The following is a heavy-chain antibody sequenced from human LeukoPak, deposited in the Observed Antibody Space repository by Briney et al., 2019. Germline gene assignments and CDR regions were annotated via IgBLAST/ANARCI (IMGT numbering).Heavy chain of an antibody. CDR1: GFTFSNYA. D-gene: IGHD3-10*01. CDR3: ARDSTYYYDSGSSGPRYFDN. Sequence: GKSLRLSCAASGFTFSNYAMHWVRQAPGKGLEWVSLISSGGTYEYYADSVKGRFTISRDNSKNTLYLQLNSLRAEDTAVYYCARDSTYYYDSGSSGPRYFDNWGQGTLVTVSS. J-gene: IGHJ4*02. CDR2: ISSGGTYE. V-gene: IGHV3-30*01.